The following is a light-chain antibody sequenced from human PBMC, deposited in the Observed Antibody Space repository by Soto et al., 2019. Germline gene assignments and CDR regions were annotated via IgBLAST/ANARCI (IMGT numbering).Light chain of an antibody. CDR2: GAS. CDR1: QSVSSSY. V-gene: IGKV3-20*01. J-gene: IGKJ3*01. CDR3: QQYGRSPLT. Sequence: EIVLTQSPGTLSLSPGERATLSCRASQSVSSSYLAWYQQKPGQAPRLLIYGASSRATGIPDRFSGSGSGTDLTLTISRLEPEDFVVYYCQQYGRSPLTFGPGTKVDIK.